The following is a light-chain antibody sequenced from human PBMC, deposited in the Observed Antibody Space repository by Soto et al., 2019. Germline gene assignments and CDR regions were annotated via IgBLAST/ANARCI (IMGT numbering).Light chain of an antibody. J-gene: IGKJ4*01. CDR2: AAS. Sequence: QLTQPPSSLSASVGDRVTITCRASQGISSYLAWYQQKPGKAPKLLIYAASTLQSGVPSRFSGSGSGTDFTLTISSLQPEDFATYYCQRLNSYPLTFGGGTKVDIK. V-gene: IGKV1-9*01. CDR3: QRLNSYPLT. CDR1: QGISSY.